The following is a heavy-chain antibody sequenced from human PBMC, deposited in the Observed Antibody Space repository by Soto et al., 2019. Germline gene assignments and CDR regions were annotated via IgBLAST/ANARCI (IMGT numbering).Heavy chain of an antibody. D-gene: IGHD2-2*01. V-gene: IGHV3-48*03. Sequence: PGGSLRLSCAASGFIFSDYEINWVRQAPGKGLEWVSYISGSGLTIYYADSVKGRFTMSRDNAKYSLTLQMNSLRAEDTAVYYCAKDLTSTSRTPELWGQGTLVTVSS. CDR2: ISGSGLTI. CDR3: AKDLTSTSRTPEL. J-gene: IGHJ4*02. CDR1: GFIFSDYE.